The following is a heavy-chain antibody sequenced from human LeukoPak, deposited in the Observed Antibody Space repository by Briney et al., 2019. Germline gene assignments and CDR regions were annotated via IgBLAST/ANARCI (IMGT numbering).Heavy chain of an antibody. D-gene: IGHD6-19*01. J-gene: IGHJ4*02. Sequence: SETLSLTCAVYGGSFSAYYWSWIRQPPGKGLEWIGEINHSGTTNYNPSLESRVTTSVDTSKNQFSLKLSSVTAADTAVYYCARTAVAGTIDYWGQGTLVTVSS. V-gene: IGHV4-34*01. CDR3: ARTAVAGTIDY. CDR1: GGSFSAYY. CDR2: INHSGTT.